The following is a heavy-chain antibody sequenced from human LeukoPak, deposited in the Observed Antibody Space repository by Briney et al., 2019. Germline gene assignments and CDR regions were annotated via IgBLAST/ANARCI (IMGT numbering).Heavy chain of an antibody. J-gene: IGHJ3*02. D-gene: IGHD4-23*01. V-gene: IGHV4-59*01. CDR2: IYYSGST. Sequence: SETLSLTCTVSGGSISSYYWSWIRQPPGKGLEWIGYIYYSGSTNYNPSLKSRVTISVDTSKNQFSLKLGSVTAADTAVYYCARERWAFDIWGQGTMVTVSS. CDR1: GGSISSYY. CDR3: ARERWAFDI.